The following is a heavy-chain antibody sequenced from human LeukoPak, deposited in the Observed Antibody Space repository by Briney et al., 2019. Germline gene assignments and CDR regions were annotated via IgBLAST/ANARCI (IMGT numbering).Heavy chain of an antibody. Sequence: PGGSLRLSCAASGFTFSSYAMSWVRQAPGKGLEWVSAIRGSGGSTYYADSVKGRFTISRDNSKNTLYLQMNSLRAEDTAVYYCAKGTEPFNIVVVPAATLFDYWGQGTLVTVSS. D-gene: IGHD2-2*01. J-gene: IGHJ4*02. CDR2: IRGSGGST. CDR1: GFTFSSYA. V-gene: IGHV3-23*01. CDR3: AKGTEPFNIVVVPAATLFDY.